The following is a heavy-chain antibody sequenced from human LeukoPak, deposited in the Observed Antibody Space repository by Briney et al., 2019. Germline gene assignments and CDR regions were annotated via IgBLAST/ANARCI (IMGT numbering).Heavy chain of an antibody. D-gene: IGHD3-16*01. CDR2: IASDGITT. CDR3: ARSLLTALNCFDP. Sequence: GGSLRLSCAASGFTLSNHWMYWVRQAPGKGLVWVSRIASDGITTNYADSVKGRFTISRDNAKNTLYLQMNSLRAEDTAVYYCARSLLTALNCFDPWGQGTRDSVSS. J-gene: IGHJ5*02. V-gene: IGHV3-74*01. CDR1: GFTLSNHW.